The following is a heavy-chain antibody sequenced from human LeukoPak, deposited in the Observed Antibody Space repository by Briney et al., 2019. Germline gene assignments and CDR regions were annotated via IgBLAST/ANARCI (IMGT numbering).Heavy chain of an antibody. Sequence: GGSLRLSCAASGFTFSTYALHWVRQAPGKGLESVAIISYVGNKKFYADSVKGRFTISRDNSKNILYLQMSSLRTEDTAVYHCAGDPWGGQGGYVYDFYDLDVWGQRDHGHRLL. CDR2: ISYVGNKK. CDR3: AGDPWGGQGGYVYDFYDLDV. J-gene: IGHJ6*01. CDR1: GFTFSTYA. D-gene: IGHD3-16*01. V-gene: IGHV3-30*15.